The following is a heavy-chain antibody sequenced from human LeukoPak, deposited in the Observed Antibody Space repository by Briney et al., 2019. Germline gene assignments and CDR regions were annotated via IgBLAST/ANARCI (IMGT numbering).Heavy chain of an antibody. CDR2: MNPNSGNT. V-gene: IGHV1-8*01. Sequence: ASVKVSCKASGYTFTSYDNNWVRQATGQGLEWMGWMNPNSGNTGYAQKFQGRVTMTRNTSISTAYMELSSLRSEDTAVYYCARKSYSNYGYYYYYYMDVWGKGTTVTVSS. CDR1: GYTFTSYD. D-gene: IGHD4-11*01. CDR3: ARKSYSNYGYYYYYYMDV. J-gene: IGHJ6*03.